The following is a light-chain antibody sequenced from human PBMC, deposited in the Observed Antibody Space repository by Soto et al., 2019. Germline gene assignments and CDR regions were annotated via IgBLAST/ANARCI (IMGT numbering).Light chain of an antibody. CDR1: QNIRNW. CDR2: KAS. CDR3: QQYNSYSWT. J-gene: IGKJ1*01. Sequence: DIQMTQSPSTLSASVCDSVTITCRASQNIRNWLAWYQQKPGKAPKLLIYKASSLESGVPSRFSGSGSGTEFTLTISSLQPDDFATYYCQQYNSYSWTFGQGTKVDIK. V-gene: IGKV1-5*03.